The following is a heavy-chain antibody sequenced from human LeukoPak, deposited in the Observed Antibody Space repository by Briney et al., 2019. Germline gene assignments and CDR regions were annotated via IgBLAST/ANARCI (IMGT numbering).Heavy chain of an antibody. J-gene: IGHJ6*02. CDR3: ARDVTAYYCYGMDV. V-gene: IGHV3-30-3*01. CDR1: GFTFSSYA. D-gene: IGHD2-21*02. Sequence: GGSLRLSCAASGFTFSSYAMHWVRQAPGKGLEWVAIISYDGSNKYYADSVKGRLTISRDNSKNTLYLQMNSLRAEDTAVYYCARDVTAYYCYGMDVWGQGTTVTVSS. CDR2: ISYDGSNK.